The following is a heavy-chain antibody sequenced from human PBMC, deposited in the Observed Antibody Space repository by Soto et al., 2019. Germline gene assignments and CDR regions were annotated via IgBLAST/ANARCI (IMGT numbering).Heavy chain of an antibody. CDR3: TTDLIRYYDSSGYYRDY. Sequence: GGSLRLSCAASGFTFSNAWMSWVRQAPGRGLEWVGRIKSKTDGGTTDYAAPVKGRFTISRDDSKNTLYLQMNSLKTEDTAVYYCTTDLIRYYDSSGYYRDYWGQGTLVTVSS. D-gene: IGHD3-22*01. V-gene: IGHV3-15*01. CDR2: IKSKTDGGTT. CDR1: GFTFSNAW. J-gene: IGHJ4*02.